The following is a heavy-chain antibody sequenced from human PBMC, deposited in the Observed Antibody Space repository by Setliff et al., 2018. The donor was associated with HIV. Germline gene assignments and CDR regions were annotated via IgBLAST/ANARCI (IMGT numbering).Heavy chain of an antibody. J-gene: IGHJ3*02. CDR1: GFAFSTYG. V-gene: IGHV3-30*03. CDR3: ARYALAVPGYHNAFDI. CDR2: IQYDGKRI. D-gene: IGHD6-19*01. Sequence: VGSLRLSCAASGFAFSTYGMHWVRQAPGKGLEWVAFIQYDGKRIYYGESVNGRFTISRDNPKNTLYLQMNSLRPEDTAVYYCARYALAVPGYHNAFDIWGQGTMVTVSS.